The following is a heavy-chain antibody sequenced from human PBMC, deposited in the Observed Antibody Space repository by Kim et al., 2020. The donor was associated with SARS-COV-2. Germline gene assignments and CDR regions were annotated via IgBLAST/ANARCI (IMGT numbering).Heavy chain of an antibody. CDR1: GFTFSDYY. CDR2: IIHSGGST. V-gene: IGHV3-23*01. Sequence: GGSLRLSCAASGFTFSDYYMDWVRQAPGKGLEWVSRIIHSGGSTNYADSVKGRFTISRDKAKNTLYLQMKSLRAEDKAVYYCASAQACFQSWGQGTLVIV. J-gene: IGHJ5*02. CDR3: ASAQACFQS.